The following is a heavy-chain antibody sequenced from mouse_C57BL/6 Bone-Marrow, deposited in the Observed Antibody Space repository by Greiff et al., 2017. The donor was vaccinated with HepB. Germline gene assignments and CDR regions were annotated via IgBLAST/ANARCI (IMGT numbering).Heavy chain of an antibody. J-gene: IGHJ3*01. V-gene: IGHV7-4*01. D-gene: IGHD1-1*01. CDR3: VKAVSNGNGYTWFAY. Sequence: EVKVVESGGGLVQPGASLRLSCAASGFTFTDDHMSWVRQPPGKALEWLALIRNKANGYTTEHTASVKGRFTISRDNSQNILYLQMNTLRAEDSATYYGVKAVSNGNGYTWFAYWGQGTLVTVSA. CDR1: GFTFTDDH. CDR2: IRNKANGYTT.